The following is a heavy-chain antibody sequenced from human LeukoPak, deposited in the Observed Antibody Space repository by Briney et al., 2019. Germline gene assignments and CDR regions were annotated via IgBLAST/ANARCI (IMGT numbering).Heavy chain of an antibody. Sequence: TGGSLRLSCAASGFTFSSYWMHWVRQAPGKGLVWVSRIDSDGSATTYAGSVKGRFTISRDNAKNTLYLQMNSLRAGDTAVYYCARVRLGYSYGYYFYGMDVWGQGTTVTVSS. CDR1: GFTFSSYW. CDR2: IDSDGSAT. CDR3: ARVRLGYSYGYYFYGMDV. V-gene: IGHV3-74*01. D-gene: IGHD5-18*01. J-gene: IGHJ6*02.